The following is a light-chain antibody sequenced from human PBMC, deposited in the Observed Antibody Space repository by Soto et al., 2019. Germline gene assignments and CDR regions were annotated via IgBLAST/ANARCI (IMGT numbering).Light chain of an antibody. CDR2: WAS. J-gene: IGKJ1*01. CDR3: QQHYSTPRT. V-gene: IGKV4-1*01. Sequence: DIVMTQSPNSLAVSLGERATINCRSSQSVLYSSNNKNYLAWYQQKPGQPPKLLIYWASTRESGVPDRFSGSGSGTDFTLTISSLQDEDVAVYYCQQHYSTPRTFGQGTKVEIK. CDR1: QSVLYSSNNKNY.